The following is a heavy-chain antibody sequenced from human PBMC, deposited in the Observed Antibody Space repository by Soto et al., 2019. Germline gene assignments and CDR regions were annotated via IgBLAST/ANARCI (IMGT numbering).Heavy chain of an antibody. CDR1: SGSISSAHW. CDR3: ATNPYYRLGV. V-gene: IGHV4-4*02. CDR2: IYHSGST. Sequence: SETLSLTCAVSSGSISSAHWWNWVRQPPGKGLEWIGEIYHSGSTNYNPSLKSRVTASVDKSMNQFSLKLTSVTAADTAVYYCATNPYYRLGVWGQGNTVTVSS. J-gene: IGHJ6*02.